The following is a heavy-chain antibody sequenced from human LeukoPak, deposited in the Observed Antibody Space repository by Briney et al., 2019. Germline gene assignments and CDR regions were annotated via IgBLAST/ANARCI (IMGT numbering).Heavy chain of an antibody. CDR3: ARVTSEMVHYYFDY. J-gene: IGHJ4*02. CDR1: GGSISSGDYY. D-gene: IGHD5-24*01. V-gene: IGHV4-30-4*01. CDR2: IYYSGST. Sequence: SETLSLTCTVSGGSISSGDYYWSWIRQPPGKGLEWIGYIYYSGSTYYNPSLKSRVTISVDTSKNQFSLKLSSVTAADTAVYYCARVTSEMVHYYFDYWGQGTLVTVSS.